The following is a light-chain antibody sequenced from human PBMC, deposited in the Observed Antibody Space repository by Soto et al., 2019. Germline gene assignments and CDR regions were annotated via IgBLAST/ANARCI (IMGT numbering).Light chain of an antibody. CDR3: QQSYSSPQP. CDR1: QTIVSY. V-gene: IGKV1-39*01. CDR2: GAS. Sequence: IQVTQSPSSLSASVGASVTITCRASQTIVSYLNWYQQTPGKAPKLLIYGASTLQPGVPSRFSGSGSGTDFTLTISSLQPEDFATYYCQQSYSSPQPFGQGTKVDIK. J-gene: IGKJ1*01.